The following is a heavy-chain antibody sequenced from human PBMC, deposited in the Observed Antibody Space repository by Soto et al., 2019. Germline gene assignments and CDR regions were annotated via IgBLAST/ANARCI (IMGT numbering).Heavy chain of an antibody. V-gene: IGHV1-69*06. CDR1: GGTFSSYA. Sequence: GASVKVSCKASGGTFSSYAISWVRQAPGQGLEWTGGIIPIFGTANYAQKFQGRVTITADKSTSTAYMELSSLRSEDTAVYYCARYDSSGYYDYYYYGMDVWGQGTTVTVSS. CDR3: ARYDSSGYYDYYYYGMDV. J-gene: IGHJ6*02. D-gene: IGHD3-22*01. CDR2: IIPIFGTA.